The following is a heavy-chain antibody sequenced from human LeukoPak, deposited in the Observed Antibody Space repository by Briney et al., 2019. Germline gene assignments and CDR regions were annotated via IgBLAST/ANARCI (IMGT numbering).Heavy chain of an antibody. Sequence: ASVKVSCKASGYTFTSYAMHWVRQAPGQRLEWMGWINAGNGNTKYSQKFQGRVAMTRYTSTSTVYMELSSLISEDTAVYYCAREGKGIVDSSGYHFDHWGQEILVTVSS. J-gene: IGHJ4*02. CDR3: AREGKGIVDSSGYHFDH. V-gene: IGHV1-3*01. CDR1: GYTFTSYA. D-gene: IGHD3-22*01. CDR2: INAGNGNT.